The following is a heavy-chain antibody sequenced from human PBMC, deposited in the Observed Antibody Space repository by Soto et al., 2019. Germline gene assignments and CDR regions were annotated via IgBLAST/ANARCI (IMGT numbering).Heavy chain of an antibody. J-gene: IGHJ4*02. Sequence: PGGSLRLSCAASGFTFSSYAMSWVRQAPGKGLEWVSAISGSGGSTYYADSVKGRFTISRDNSKNTLYLQTNSLRAEDTAVYYCAKARIDCTNGVCYRFIYFDYWGQGTLVTVSS. CDR3: AKARIDCTNGVCYRFIYFDY. V-gene: IGHV3-23*01. CDR2: ISGSGGST. D-gene: IGHD2-8*01. CDR1: GFTFSSYA.